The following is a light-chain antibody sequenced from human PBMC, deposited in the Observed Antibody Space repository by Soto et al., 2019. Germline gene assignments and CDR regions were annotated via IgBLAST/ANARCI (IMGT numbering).Light chain of an antibody. CDR3: SSYTGSNTVL. CDR1: SSDVGDYNY. V-gene: IGLV2-14*01. CDR2: DVS. J-gene: IGLJ2*01. Sequence: QSVLTQPASVSGSPGQSITISCTGTSSDVGDYNYVSWYQQEPGKAPKLMIYDVSNRSSGVSHRFSGSKSGNTASLTISGLQAEDEADYYCSSYTGSNTVLFGGGTKLTVL.